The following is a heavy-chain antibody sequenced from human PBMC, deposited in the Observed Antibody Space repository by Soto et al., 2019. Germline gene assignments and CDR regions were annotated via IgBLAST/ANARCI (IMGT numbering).Heavy chain of an antibody. CDR3: ARARWARSSGYDWYFDY. D-gene: IGHD5-12*01. Sequence: GGSLRLSCAASGFSFSSYEMNWVRQAPGKGLEWVAYISSGGGNIYYADSVKGRFTISRNTAKSSVDLQMNSLRAEDTAIYYCARARWARSSGYDWYFDYWGPGTLVTVYS. J-gene: IGHJ4*02. CDR1: GFSFSSYE. CDR2: ISSGGGNI. V-gene: IGHV3-48*03.